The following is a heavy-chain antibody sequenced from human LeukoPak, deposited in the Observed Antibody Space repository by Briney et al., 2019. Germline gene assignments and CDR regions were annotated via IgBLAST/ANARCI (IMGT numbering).Heavy chain of an antibody. CDR1: GYTFTSYG. V-gene: IGHV1-18*01. CDR3: ARGDQLLPYCMDV. J-gene: IGHJ6*03. CDR2: ISAYNRNA. D-gene: IGHD2-2*01. Sequence: GSVKVSCKASGYTFTSYGISWVRQAPGQGLEWTGWISAYNRNANYAQKLQGRVTMTTDTSTSTAYVQMRSLRSDDTAVYYCARGDQLLPYCMDVRGKGTPFTVS.